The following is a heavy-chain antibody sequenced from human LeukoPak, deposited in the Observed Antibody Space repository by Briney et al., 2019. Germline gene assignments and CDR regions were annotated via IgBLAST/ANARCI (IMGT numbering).Heavy chain of an antibody. V-gene: IGHV1-3*01. Sequence: ASVKVSCKASGYTFTGYYMHWVRQAPGQGLEWMGWINAGNGNTKYSQKFQGRVTITRDTSASTAYMELSSLRSEDTAVYYCARDGGSYYYYGMDVWGQGTTVTVSS. J-gene: IGHJ6*02. CDR1: GYTFTGYY. CDR2: INAGNGNT. D-gene: IGHD1-26*01. CDR3: ARDGGSYYYYGMDV.